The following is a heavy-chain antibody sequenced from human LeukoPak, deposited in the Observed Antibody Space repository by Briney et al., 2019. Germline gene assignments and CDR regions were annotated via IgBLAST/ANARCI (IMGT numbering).Heavy chain of an antibody. Sequence: GRSLRVSCAASGFTFSSYGIHWVRQAPGKGLEWVALISHDGSKKYYADSVKGRFTISRDNSKNTLYLQMNSLRAEDTAVYYRAKEIWFGELGPIDYWSQGTLVTVSS. J-gene: IGHJ4*02. CDR1: GFTFSSYG. V-gene: IGHV3-30*18. D-gene: IGHD3-10*01. CDR2: ISHDGSKK. CDR3: AKEIWFGELGPIDY.